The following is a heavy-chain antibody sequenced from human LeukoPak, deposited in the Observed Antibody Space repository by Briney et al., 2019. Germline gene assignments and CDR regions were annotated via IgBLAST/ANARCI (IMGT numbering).Heavy chain of an antibody. Sequence: PGGSLRLSCAASGVTFNYYGMNWVRQAPGRGLEWLAFIWYDGGNKYYPDSLNGRFTIFRDNSKNTLYFEMNSLSAEETAVYYCAKTKDASGSYHTQPYFDYWGQGPLVTVSS. D-gene: IGHD3-10*01. CDR2: IWYDGGNK. V-gene: IGHV3-30*02. J-gene: IGHJ4*02. CDR3: AKTKDASGSYHTQPYFDY. CDR1: GVTFNYYG.